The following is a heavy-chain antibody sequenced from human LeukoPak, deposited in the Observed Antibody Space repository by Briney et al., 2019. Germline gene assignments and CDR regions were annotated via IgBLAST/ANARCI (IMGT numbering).Heavy chain of an antibody. CDR3: ARWVLAGGYFDY. J-gene: IGHJ4*02. V-gene: IGHV1-46*01. Sequence: ASVKVSCKASGYSXTTYYMHWVRQAPGQGLEWMGIINPSGGSTNYGQKFQGRVTLTRDTSTSTVYMELSSLRSEDSAVYYCARWVLAGGYFDYWGQGTVVTVSS. CDR1: GYSXTTYY. D-gene: IGHD2-15*01. CDR2: INPSGGST.